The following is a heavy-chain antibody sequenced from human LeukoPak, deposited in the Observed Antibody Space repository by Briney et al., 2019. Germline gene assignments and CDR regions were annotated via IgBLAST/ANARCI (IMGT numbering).Heavy chain of an antibody. CDR3: ARAEYCSSTSCYITSGVFDP. J-gene: IGHJ5*02. V-gene: IGHV4-30-4*01. D-gene: IGHD2-2*02. CDR1: GGSISSGDYY. CDR2: IYYSGST. Sequence: SETLSLTCTVSGGSISSGDYYWSWIRQPPGKGLEWIGYIYYSGSTYYNPSLKSRVTISVDTSKNQFSLKLSSVTAADTAVYYCARAEYCSSTSCYITSGVFDPWGQGTLITVSS.